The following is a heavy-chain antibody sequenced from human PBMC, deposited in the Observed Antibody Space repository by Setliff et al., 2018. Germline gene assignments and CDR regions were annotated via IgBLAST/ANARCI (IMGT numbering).Heavy chain of an antibody. J-gene: IGHJ6*02. CDR3: AKGPSGYYYDSSGYYGLGMDV. CDR1: GFTFSSYA. Sequence: PGGSLRLSCAAPGFTFSSYAMSWVRQAPGKGLEWVSAISGSGGSTYYADSVKGRFTISRDNSKNTLYLQMNSLRAEDTAVYYCAKGPSGYYYDSSGYYGLGMDVWGQGTTVTVSS. V-gene: IGHV3-23*01. D-gene: IGHD3-22*01. CDR2: ISGSGGST.